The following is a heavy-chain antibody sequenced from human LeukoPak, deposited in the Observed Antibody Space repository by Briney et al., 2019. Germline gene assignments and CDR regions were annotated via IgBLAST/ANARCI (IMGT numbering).Heavy chain of an antibody. CDR1: GYTFTNYY. CDR3: ARVTSSSWYNCFDY. D-gene: IGHD6-13*01. J-gene: IGHJ4*02. V-gene: IGHV1-46*01. Sequence: ASVKVSCAASGYTFTNYYMHWVRQAPGQGLEWMGIINPSGGSASYAQKFQGRVTMTSDTSTSTVYIKLSSLRSEDTAVYYCARVTSSSWYNCFDYWGQGTLVTVSS. CDR2: INPSGGSA.